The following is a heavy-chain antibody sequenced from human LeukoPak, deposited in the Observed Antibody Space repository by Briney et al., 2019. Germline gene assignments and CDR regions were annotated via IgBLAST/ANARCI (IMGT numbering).Heavy chain of an antibody. Sequence: KPSETLSLTCTVSGDSISLYHGSCLRQPPGKGLEWIGYIYYSGSTNYNPSLKSRVTISVDTSKKQFSLKLISVTAADTAGNYYTGTGFDYCSGYSPLGYWGQGTLVTVSS. V-gene: IGHV4-59*01. D-gene: IGHD3-3*01. CDR1: GDSISLYH. CDR3: TGTGFDYCSGYSPLGY. J-gene: IGHJ4*02. CDR2: IYYSGST.